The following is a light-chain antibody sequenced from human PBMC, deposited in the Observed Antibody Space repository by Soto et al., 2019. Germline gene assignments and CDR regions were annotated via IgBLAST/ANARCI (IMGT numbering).Light chain of an antibody. CDR3: SSYTITNTRV. Sequence: QSALTQPASVSGSPGQSITISCTGTSSDVGGYNYVSWYQQHPGKAPKLVIYEVSNRPSGVSNRFSGSKSDNTASLTISGLQAEDEADYYCSSYTITNTRVFGGGTQLTVL. V-gene: IGLV2-14*01. CDR2: EVS. J-gene: IGLJ2*01. CDR1: SSDVGGYNY.